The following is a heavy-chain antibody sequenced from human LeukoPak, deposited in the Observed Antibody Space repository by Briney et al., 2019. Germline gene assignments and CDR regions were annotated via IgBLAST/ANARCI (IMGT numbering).Heavy chain of an antibody. Sequence: PGRSRRLSCAASGFTFSSYSMNWVRQAPGKGLEWVSSISSSSSYIYYADSVKGRFNISRDNAKNSLYLQMNSLRAEDTAVYYCARDIVVVPAANRLDYWGQGTLVTVSS. D-gene: IGHD2-2*01. CDR2: ISSSSSYI. J-gene: IGHJ4*02. CDR1: GFTFSSYS. V-gene: IGHV3-21*01. CDR3: ARDIVVVPAANRLDY.